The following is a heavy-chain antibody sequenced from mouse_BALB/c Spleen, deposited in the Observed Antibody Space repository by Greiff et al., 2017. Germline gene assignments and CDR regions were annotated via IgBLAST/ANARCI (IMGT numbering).Heavy chain of an antibody. V-gene: IGHV5-17*02. CDR1: GFTFSSFG. CDR2: ISSGSSTI. J-gene: IGHJ1*01. D-gene: IGHD2-4*01. Sequence: EVQLVESGGGLVQPGGSRKLSCAASGFTFSSFGMHWVRQAPEKGLEWVAYISSGSSTIYYADTVKGRFTISRDNPKNTLFLQMTSLRSEDTAMYYCAKGSTMITTGDWYFDVWGAGTTVTVSS. CDR3: AKGSTMITTGDWYFDV.